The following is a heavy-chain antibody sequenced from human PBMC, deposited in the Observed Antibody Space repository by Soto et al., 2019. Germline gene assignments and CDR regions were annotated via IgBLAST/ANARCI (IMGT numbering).Heavy chain of an antibody. CDR2: INHSGST. CDR1: GGSFRGYY. V-gene: IGHV4-34*01. CDR3: ARGPTTEKLDS. J-gene: IGHJ4*02. Sequence: SETLSLTCAVYGGSFRGYYRTWIRQPPGTGLEWIGEINHSGSTNYNPSLKSRVTISVDTSKNQFSLKLTSVTAADMAMYYCARGPTTEKLDSWGEGILVTVSS.